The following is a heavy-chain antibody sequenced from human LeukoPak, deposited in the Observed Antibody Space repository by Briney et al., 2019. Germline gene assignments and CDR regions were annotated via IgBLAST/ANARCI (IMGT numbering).Heavy chain of an antibody. CDR1: GFTFSSYA. CDR2: ISSSGAYT. Sequence: GGSLRLSCVASGFTFSSYAMSWVRQAPGKGLEWVSGISSSGAYTYYADSVKGRFTISRDNSKNTLYLQMNSLRAEDTAVYYCAKFQSATMIVVVITTFLDAFDIWGQGTMVTVSS. J-gene: IGHJ3*02. D-gene: IGHD3-22*01. V-gene: IGHV3-23*01. CDR3: AKFQSATMIVVVITTFLDAFDI.